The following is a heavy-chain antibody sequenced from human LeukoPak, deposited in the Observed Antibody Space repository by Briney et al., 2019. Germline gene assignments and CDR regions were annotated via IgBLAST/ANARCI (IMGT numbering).Heavy chain of an antibody. CDR1: GFIFSNYD. CDR3: AKGHSNGYYYFDS. V-gene: IGHV3-30*18. D-gene: IGHD5-24*01. Sequence: PGGSLRLSCAASGFIFSNYDMHRVRQAPGKGLEWVAVMSYDGSNKYYADSLKGRFTISRDNSKNTVFLQMNSLRGEDTAVYYCAKGHSNGYYYFDSWGQGTLVTVSS. J-gene: IGHJ4*02. CDR2: MSYDGSNK.